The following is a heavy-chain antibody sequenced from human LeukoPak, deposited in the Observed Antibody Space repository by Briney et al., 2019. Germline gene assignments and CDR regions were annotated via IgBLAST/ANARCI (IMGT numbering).Heavy chain of an antibody. Sequence: GGSLRLSCAGSGFTFSYYEMNWVRQAPGKGLEWLSYISSSGSTIYYADSLKGRFTISRYNAKNSLYLQMNSLRVEDTAVYYCARGNGNYVYWGQGTLVTVSS. CDR3: ARGNGNYVY. V-gene: IGHV3-48*03. J-gene: IGHJ4*02. D-gene: IGHD1-7*01. CDR1: GFTFSYYE. CDR2: ISSSGSTI.